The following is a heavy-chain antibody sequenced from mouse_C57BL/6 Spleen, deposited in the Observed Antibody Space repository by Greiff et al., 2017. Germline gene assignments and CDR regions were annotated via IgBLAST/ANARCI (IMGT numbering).Heavy chain of an antibody. CDR3: AQKVFPYY. Sequence: VQLQQSGAELVRPGTSVKVFCMASGYAFTNYLIEWVKQRPGQGLEWIGVIIPGSVGTNYNEKFKGKATLTADKSSSTAYMQLSSLTSEDSAVYFCAQKVFPYYWGQGTTLTVSS. J-gene: IGHJ2*01. V-gene: IGHV1-54*01. CDR1: GYAFTNYL. CDR2: IIPGSVGT.